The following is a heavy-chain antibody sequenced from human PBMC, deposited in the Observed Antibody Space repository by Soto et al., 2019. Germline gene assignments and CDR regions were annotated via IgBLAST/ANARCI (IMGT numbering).Heavy chain of an antibody. CDR1: GGTFSSYS. V-gene: IGHV1-69*01. CDR2: IIPIFGTA. CDR3: AKDGGRHSGGIDY. Sequence: QVQLVQSGAEVKKPGSSVKVSCKASGGTFSSYSINWVRQAPGQGLEWMGEIIPIFGTANYAQKFQGRVTITADESTSTAYMELSSLRSEDSAVYYCAKDGGRHSGGIDYWGQGTLVTVSS. D-gene: IGHD1-26*01. J-gene: IGHJ4*02.